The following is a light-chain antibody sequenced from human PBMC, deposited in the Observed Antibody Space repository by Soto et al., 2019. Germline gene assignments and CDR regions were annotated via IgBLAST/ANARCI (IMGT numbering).Light chain of an antibody. CDR1: SSDVGGYNY. V-gene: IGLV2-8*01. Sequence: QSALTQPPSASGSPGQSVTISCTGTSSDVGGYNYVSWYQQHPGKAPKLMIYEVSKRPSGVPDRFSGSKSGNTASLTVSGLQAEDEADYYCNSYAGSNNFAVFGGGTK. CDR2: EVS. J-gene: IGLJ2*01. CDR3: NSYAGSNNFAV.